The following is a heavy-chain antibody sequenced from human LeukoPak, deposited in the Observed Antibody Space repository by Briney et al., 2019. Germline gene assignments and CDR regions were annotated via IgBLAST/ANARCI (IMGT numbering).Heavy chain of an antibody. Sequence: PSETLSLTCTVSGGSVTNTDYYWGWLRQPPGKGLEWIGSIYYSGSTYSNPSLKSRVTISVDTSKNQFSLKLSSVTAADTAMYHCAREGGSGNYDFDYWGQGTLVTVSS. D-gene: IGHD1-26*01. J-gene: IGHJ4*02. CDR3: AREGGSGNYDFDY. V-gene: IGHV4-39*02. CDR1: GGSVTNTDYY. CDR2: IYYSGST.